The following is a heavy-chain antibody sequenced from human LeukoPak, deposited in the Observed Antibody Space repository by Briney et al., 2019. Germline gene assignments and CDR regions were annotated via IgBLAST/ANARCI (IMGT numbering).Heavy chain of an antibody. CDR1: GGSISSYY. CDR3: ARDIGYYDSSGYPRDAFDI. D-gene: IGHD3-22*01. CDR2: IYTSGST. V-gene: IGHV4-4*07. Sequence: SETLSPTCTVSGGSISSYYWSWIRQPAGKGLEWIGRIYTSGSTNYNPSLKSRVTMSVDTSKNQFSLKLSSVTAADTAVYYCARDIGYYDSSGYPRDAFDIWGQGTMVTVSS. J-gene: IGHJ3*02.